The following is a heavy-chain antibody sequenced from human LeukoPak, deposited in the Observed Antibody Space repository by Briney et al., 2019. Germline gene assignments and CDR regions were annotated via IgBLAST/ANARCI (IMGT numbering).Heavy chain of an antibody. J-gene: IGHJ6*02. D-gene: IGHD5-18*01. V-gene: IGHV3-23*01. CDR2: ISGSGGST. CDR3: ANSDDRTARNYYYYGMDV. Sequence: GGSLRLSCAASGFTFSSYAMSWVRQAPGKGLEWVSAISGSGGSTYYADSVKGRFTISRDNSKNTLYLQMNSLRAEDTAVYCCANSDDRTARNYYYYGMDVWGQGTTVTVSS. CDR1: GFTFSSYA.